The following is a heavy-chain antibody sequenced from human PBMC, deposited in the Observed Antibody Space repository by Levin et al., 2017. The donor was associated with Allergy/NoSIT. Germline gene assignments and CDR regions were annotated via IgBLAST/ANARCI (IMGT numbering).Heavy chain of an antibody. CDR3: ARDGIPAEYYFDY. CDR1: GDSVSSNRAA. CDR2: AYYRSKWYN. Sequence: SQTLSLTCAISGDSVSSNRAAWSWIRQSPSRGLEWLGRAYYRSKWYNDYAVSVKSRVTISPDTSKNQFSLQLSSVTPDDTAVYYCARDGIPAEYYFDYWGQGTWSPSPQ. J-gene: IGHJ4*02. V-gene: IGHV6-1*01. D-gene: IGHD6-13*01.